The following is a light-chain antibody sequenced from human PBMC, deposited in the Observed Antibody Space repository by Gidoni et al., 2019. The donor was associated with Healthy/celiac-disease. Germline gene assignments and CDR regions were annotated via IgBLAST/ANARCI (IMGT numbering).Light chain of an antibody. Sequence: EIVLTQSPATLSLSPGERATLSCRASQSVSSYLAWYQQKPGQAPRLLIYDASNRATGIPARFSGSGSGTDFTLTISSLEPEDVAVYCCQQRSNWPRWAFGQGTKVEIK. CDR3: QQRSNWPRWA. CDR1: QSVSSY. J-gene: IGKJ1*01. CDR2: DAS. V-gene: IGKV3-11*01.